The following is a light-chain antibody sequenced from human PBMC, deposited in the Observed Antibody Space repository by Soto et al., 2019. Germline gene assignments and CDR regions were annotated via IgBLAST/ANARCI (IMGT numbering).Light chain of an antibody. CDR1: SSDVGGYNY. V-gene: IGLV2-14*01. CDR2: EVS. J-gene: IGLJ2*01. Sequence: QSALTQPASVSGSPGQSITISCTGTSSDVGGYNYVSWYQQHPGKAPKLMIYEVSNRPSGVSNRFSGSKSGNTASLTISGLQAEDEADYCSSYTSSSTLGVFGGGTKLTVL. CDR3: SSYTSSSTLGV.